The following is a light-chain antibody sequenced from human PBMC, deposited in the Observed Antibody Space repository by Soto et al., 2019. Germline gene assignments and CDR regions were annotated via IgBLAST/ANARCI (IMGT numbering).Light chain of an antibody. CDR1: QSLLHRDGNTY. CDR2: KVS. CDR3: MQSIHWPWT. J-gene: IGKJ1*01. Sequence: DVVLTQSPLSLPVTLGQPASISCKSSQSLLHRDGNTYLNWFQQRPGQSPRSLIYKVSNRDSGVPDRFSDSGSGTDFTLQISRVEAEDVGVYYCMQSIHWPWTFGQGTKMDLK. V-gene: IGKV2-30*02.